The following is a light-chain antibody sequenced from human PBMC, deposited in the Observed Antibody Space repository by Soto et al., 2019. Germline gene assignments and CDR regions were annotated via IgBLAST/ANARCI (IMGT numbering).Light chain of an antibody. CDR1: QSVSSSY. V-gene: IGKV3-20*01. CDR2: GAS. J-gene: IGKJ1*01. CDR3: QQYGSLPRT. Sequence: IVIKQYPATLAGSPGERATLSCRASQSVSSSYLAWYQQKPGQAPRLLIYGASSRATGIPDRFSGSGSGTDFTLTISRLEPEDFAVDYCQQYGSLPRTFGQGGNVDI.